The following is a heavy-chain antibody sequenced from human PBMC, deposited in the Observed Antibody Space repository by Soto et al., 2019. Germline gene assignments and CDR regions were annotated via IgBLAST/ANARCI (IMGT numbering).Heavy chain of an antibody. Sequence: GGSLRLSCAASGFTFSSYGMHWVRQAPGKGLEWVAVISYDGSNKYYADSVKGRFTISRDNSKNTLYLQMNSLRAEDTAVYYCAKGVEMATILDYWGQGTLVTVSS. CDR3: AKGVEMATILDY. D-gene: IGHD5-12*01. J-gene: IGHJ4*02. CDR2: ISYDGSNK. V-gene: IGHV3-30*18. CDR1: GFTFSSYG.